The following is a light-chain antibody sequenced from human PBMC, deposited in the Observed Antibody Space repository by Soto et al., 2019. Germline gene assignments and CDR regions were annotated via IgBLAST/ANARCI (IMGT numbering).Light chain of an antibody. CDR2: GAS. V-gene: IGKV1-6*01. CDR1: QGIGKD. J-gene: IGKJ1*01. Sequence: AIEMTQSPSSLSASVGDTVTITCRASQGIGKDLAWFQQRPGKAPKLLIYGASGLQNGVPSRFSGSGSGTAFTLTISGLQPEDFATYFCLQDFNYPWTFGQGTKVEI. CDR3: LQDFNYPWT.